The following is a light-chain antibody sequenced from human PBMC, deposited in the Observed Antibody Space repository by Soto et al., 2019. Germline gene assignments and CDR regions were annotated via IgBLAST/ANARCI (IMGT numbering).Light chain of an antibody. CDR3: QQLNSYPWT. Sequence: IQLTQSPSSQSASVGDRVTITCLASQGVSSYLAWYQQKPGQAPKLLIYAASTLHSGVPSRFSGSGSGTDFTLTISSLQPEDFATYYCQQLNSYPWTFGQGTKVDIK. J-gene: IGKJ1*01. CDR2: AAS. V-gene: IGKV1-9*01. CDR1: QGVSSY.